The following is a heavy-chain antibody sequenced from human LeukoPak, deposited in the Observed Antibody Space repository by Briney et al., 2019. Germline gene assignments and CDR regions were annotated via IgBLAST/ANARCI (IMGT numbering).Heavy chain of an antibody. J-gene: IGHJ4*02. CDR2: INPNSGVT. CDR3: GSGQWLVGVFY. D-gene: IGHD6-19*01. Sequence: ASAKVSCKASGHTFTGYYMHWVRQAPGQGLEWLGWINPNSGVTNYAQKFQGRITMTRDTSITTVYMELSSLTSDDTAVYYCGSGQWLVGVFYWGQRTLVTVSS. CDR1: GHTFTGYY. V-gene: IGHV1-2*02.